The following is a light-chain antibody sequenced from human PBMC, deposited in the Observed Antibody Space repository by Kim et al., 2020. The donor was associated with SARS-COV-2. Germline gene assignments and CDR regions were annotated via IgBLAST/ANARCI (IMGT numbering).Light chain of an antibody. CDR1: SGSIAAGY. CDR2: EDN. J-gene: IGLJ2*01. Sequence: NFMLTQPHSVSDSPGKTVTISCTGSSGSIAAGYVQWYQQRPGSVPTIVIYEDNQRPSGVPDRFSGSIDSSSNSAFLTISGLKTEDEADYYCQSYDSRSVVFGGGTQLTVL. V-gene: IGLV6-57*02. CDR3: QSYDSRSVV.